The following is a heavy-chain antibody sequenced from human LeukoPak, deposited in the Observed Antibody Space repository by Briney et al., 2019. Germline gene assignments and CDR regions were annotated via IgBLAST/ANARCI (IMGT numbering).Heavy chain of an antibody. CDR2: IYHSGST. Sequence: SETLSLTCGVSGGSISSSNWWSWVRQPPGKGLEWIGEIYHSGSTNYNPSLKSRVTISVDKAKNQFSLKLNSVTVADTAVYYCVRGRVDYDSSGYYPYFDYWGQGTLVTVSS. D-gene: IGHD3-22*01. V-gene: IGHV4-4*02. CDR1: GGSISSSNW. J-gene: IGHJ4*02. CDR3: VRGRVDYDSSGYYPYFDY.